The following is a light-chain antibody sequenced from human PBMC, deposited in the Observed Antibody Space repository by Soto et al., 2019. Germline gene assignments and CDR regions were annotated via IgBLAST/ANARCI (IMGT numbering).Light chain of an antibody. Sequence: EIVLTQSPGTLSLSPGERATLACRASQSVSSNYLAWYQQKPGQAPRPLIYGASSRATGIPDRFSGSGAGTDFPLTISRLESEDFAVYYCQQYGSSPWTFVQGTKVEIK. CDR2: GAS. CDR3: QQYGSSPWT. CDR1: QSVSSNY. V-gene: IGKV3-20*01. J-gene: IGKJ1*01.